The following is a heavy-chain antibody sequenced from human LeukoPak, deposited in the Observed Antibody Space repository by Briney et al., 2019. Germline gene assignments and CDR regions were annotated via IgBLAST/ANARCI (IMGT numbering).Heavy chain of an antibody. Sequence: ASVKVSCKASGGTFSSYAISWVRQAPGQGLEWMGGIIPIFGTANYAQKFQGRVTITADESTSTAYMELSSLRSEDTAVYYCAHDSSGYYHFDYWGQGTLVTVSS. CDR1: GGTFSSYA. V-gene: IGHV1-69*01. CDR2: IIPIFGTA. J-gene: IGHJ4*02. CDR3: AHDSSGYYHFDY. D-gene: IGHD3-22*01.